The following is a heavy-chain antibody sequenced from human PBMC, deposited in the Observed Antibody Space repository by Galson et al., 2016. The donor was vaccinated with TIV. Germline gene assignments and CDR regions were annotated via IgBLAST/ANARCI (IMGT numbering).Heavy chain of an antibody. CDR3: ARLTPCGGDCYYFDV. D-gene: IGHD2-21*01. J-gene: IGHJ6*03. Sequence: SVKVSCKASGGTFDNYPITWVRQAPGQGLEWMGGIIPISAIADNAQKFQGSISITADESTSTAYMELSSLRSEDTAVYYCARLTPCGGDCYYFDVWGKGTPVTVSS. CDR1: GGTFDNYP. V-gene: IGHV1-69*13. CDR2: IIPISAIA.